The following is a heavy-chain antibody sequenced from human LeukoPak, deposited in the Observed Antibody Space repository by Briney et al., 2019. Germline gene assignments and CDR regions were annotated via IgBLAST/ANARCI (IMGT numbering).Heavy chain of an antibody. D-gene: IGHD1-7*01. CDR3: ATAGNYRFDY. Sequence: GGSLRLSCAASGFTFSNYWVHWVRQAPGKGLVWVSLINPDGGITNYADSVKGRFTISRDNGKNTLYLQMNSLRAEDTAVYYCATAGNYRFDYWGQGTLVTVSS. V-gene: IGHV3-74*01. J-gene: IGHJ4*02. CDR1: GFTFSNYW. CDR2: INPDGGIT.